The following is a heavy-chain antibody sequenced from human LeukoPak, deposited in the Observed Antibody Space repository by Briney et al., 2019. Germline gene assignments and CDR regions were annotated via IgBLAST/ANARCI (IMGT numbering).Heavy chain of an antibody. V-gene: IGHV1-2*02. D-gene: IGHD2-21*02. CDR1: GYTLTDYY. Sequence: ASVRVSCKASGYTLTDYYMHWVRQAPGQGLEWMGWINPNSGGTNYAQKLQGRVTMTTDTSTSTAYMELRSLRSDDTAVYYCARDLRVGDFVDYWGQGTLVTVSS. CDR2: INPNSGGT. J-gene: IGHJ4*02. CDR3: ARDLRVGDFVDY.